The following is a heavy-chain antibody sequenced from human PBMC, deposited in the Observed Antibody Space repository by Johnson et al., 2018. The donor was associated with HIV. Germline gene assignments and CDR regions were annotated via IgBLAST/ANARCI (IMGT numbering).Heavy chain of an antibody. J-gene: IGHJ3*02. CDR3: ARERVAVTGPTRAFDI. Sequence: QVQLVESGGGLAKPAWSPRLSCAASQFTFSDYYMVWIRQAPGKGLEWLSYISSSGSTIYYADSVKGRFTISSDNSKNTLHLQMNRLRPEDTAVYYCARERVAVTGPTRAFDIWGQGTMVIVSS. CDR2: ISSSGSTI. D-gene: IGHD6-19*01. V-gene: IGHV3-11*04. CDR1: QFTFSDYY.